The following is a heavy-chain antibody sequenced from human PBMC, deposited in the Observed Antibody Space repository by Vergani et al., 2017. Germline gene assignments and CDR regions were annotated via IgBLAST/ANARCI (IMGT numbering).Heavy chain of an antibody. V-gene: IGHV1-45*02. CDR2: ITPFNGNT. Sequence: QMQLVQSGAEVKKTGSSVKVSCKASGYTFTYRYLHWVRQAPDKALEWMGWITPFNGNTNYAQKFQGRVTMTRDTSTSTVYMELSSLRSEDTAVYYCARDSRYCSSTSCYVGRDWFDPWGQGTLVTVSS. CDR1: GYTFTYRY. D-gene: IGHD2-2*01. CDR3: ARDSRYCSSTSCYVGRDWFDP. J-gene: IGHJ5*02.